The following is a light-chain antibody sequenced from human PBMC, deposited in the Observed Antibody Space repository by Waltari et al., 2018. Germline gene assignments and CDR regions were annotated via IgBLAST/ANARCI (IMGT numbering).Light chain of an antibody. CDR3: QQYNGWPRT. V-gene: IGKV3-15*01. CDR1: QSASSN. CDR2: AAS. Sequence: EIVMTQSPATLSVSPGDRATLSCRASQSASSNFAGYQQQPGQAPRFLIYAASTRATGGPDRFSGSGSGTDFTLTISGLQSEDFAVYYCQQYNGWPRTFGQGTKVEI. J-gene: IGKJ1*01.